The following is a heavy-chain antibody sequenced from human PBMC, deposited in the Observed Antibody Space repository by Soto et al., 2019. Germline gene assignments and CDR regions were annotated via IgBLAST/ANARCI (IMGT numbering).Heavy chain of an antibody. V-gene: IGHV1-8*01. CDR2: MNPNSGNT. J-gene: IGHJ4*02. D-gene: IGHD1-26*01. Sequence: QAQLVQSGAEVKKPGASVKVSCKASGYTFTGYDINWVRQATGQGLEWMGWMNPNSGNTGYAQNFQGRVTTTRDNSITTAYMELTSLRDDDSVVYYCAGEKVGTTGIDFWGQGTLVTVSS. CDR1: GYTFTGYD. CDR3: AGEKVGTTGIDF.